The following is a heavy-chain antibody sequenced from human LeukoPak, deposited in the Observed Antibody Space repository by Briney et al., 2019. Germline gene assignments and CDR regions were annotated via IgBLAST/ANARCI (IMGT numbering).Heavy chain of an antibody. D-gene: IGHD3-10*01. CDR2: LNHSGFT. CDR3: TRARPKSYNYGSESLSRTGWFDP. CDR1: GGSFGGYY. V-gene: IGHV4-34*01. Sequence: PSETLSLTCAVYGGSFGGYYWSWIRQPPGKGLEWIGELNHSGFTNYNPSLKSRVTILVDTSKNQFSLKLISVTAADTALYYCTRARPKSYNYGSESLSRTGWFDPWGQGTLVTVSS. J-gene: IGHJ5*02.